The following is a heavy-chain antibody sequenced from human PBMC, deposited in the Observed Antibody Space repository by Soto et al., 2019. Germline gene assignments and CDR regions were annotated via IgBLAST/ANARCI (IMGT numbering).Heavy chain of an antibody. CDR1: GGSISSYY. J-gene: IGHJ4*02. V-gene: IGHV4-4*07. Sequence: SETLSLTCTVSGGSISSYYWSWIRQPAGKGLEWIGRIYASGSTNYNPSLKSRVTISEDTSKSQFSLKVNSMTAADTAVYYCARYRREAVAGYTLDNWGQGILVTVSS. D-gene: IGHD6-13*01. CDR2: IYASGST. CDR3: ARYRREAVAGYTLDN.